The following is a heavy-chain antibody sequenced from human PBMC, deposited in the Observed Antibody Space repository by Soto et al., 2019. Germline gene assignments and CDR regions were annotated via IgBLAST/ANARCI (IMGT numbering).Heavy chain of an antibody. CDR1: GGSISSGGYS. CDR3: ARDASALDAFDI. Sequence: QLQLQESGSGLVKPSQTLSLTCAVSGGSISSGGYSWSWIRQPPGKGLEWIGYIYHSGGTYYNPSLKSRVTISVDRSKNQFSLNLSSVTAADTAVYYCARDASALDAFDIWGQGTMVTVSS. V-gene: IGHV4-30-2*01. J-gene: IGHJ3*02. CDR2: IYHSGGT.